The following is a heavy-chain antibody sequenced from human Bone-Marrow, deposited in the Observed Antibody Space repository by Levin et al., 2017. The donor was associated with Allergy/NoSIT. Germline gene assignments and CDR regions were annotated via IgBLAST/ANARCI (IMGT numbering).Heavy chain of an antibody. J-gene: IGHJ4*02. V-gene: IGHV3-48*03. CDR2: ISDSGDTT. CDR1: GFTFSNFE. D-gene: IGHD5-18*01. Sequence: LSLTCAASGFTFSNFEMNWVRQAPGKGLEWVSFISDSGDTTHYADSVKGRFTISRDNAKNSLYLQMNSLRAEDTAVYYCAAGKPRGYSSGHDSCGQGTLVTVSS. CDR3: AAGKPRGYSSGHDS.